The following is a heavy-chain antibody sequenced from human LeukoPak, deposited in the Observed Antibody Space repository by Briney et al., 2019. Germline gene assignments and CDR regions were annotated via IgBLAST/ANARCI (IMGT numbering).Heavy chain of an antibody. CDR1: GYTFTSYD. D-gene: IGHD6-19*01. CDR2: MNPNSGNT. Sequence: ASVKVSCKASGYTFTSYDINWVRQATGQGLEWMGWMNPNSGNTGYEQKFQGRVTITRNTSLSTAYMELRSLRSDDTAVYYCARESYSSGWFNIWGQGTMVTVSS. V-gene: IGHV1-8*03. J-gene: IGHJ3*02. CDR3: ARESYSSGWFNI.